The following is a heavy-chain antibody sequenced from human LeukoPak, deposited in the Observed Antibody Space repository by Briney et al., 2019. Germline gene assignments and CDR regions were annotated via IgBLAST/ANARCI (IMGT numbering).Heavy chain of an antibody. CDR2: IYTSGST. D-gene: IGHD6-13*01. CDR1: GGSITSYY. V-gene: IGHV4-4*07. J-gene: IGHJ4*02. Sequence: SETLSLTCTASGGSITSYYWSWIRQPAGKGLEWIGRIYTSGSTNYNPSLRSRVTMSVDTSMNQFSLKLSSVTAADTAVYYCAREGSSWYRALDYWGQGTLVTVSS. CDR3: AREGSSWYRALDY.